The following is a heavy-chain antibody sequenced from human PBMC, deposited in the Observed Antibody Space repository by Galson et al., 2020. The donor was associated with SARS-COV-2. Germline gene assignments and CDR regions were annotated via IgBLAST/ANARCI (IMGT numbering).Heavy chain of an antibody. V-gene: IGHV4-39*01. CDR1: GGSISSSNYY. D-gene: IGHD3-9*01. J-gene: IGHJ4*02. CDR2: IYYTESN. Sequence: SATLSLTCTVSGGSISSSNYYWGWVRQPPGERLEWIGSIYYTESNYYNPSLTSRVTMSVDTSRNQFSLKLSSVTAADTAVYYCARQILTGYYSFYYFDFWGQGTLVTVSS. CDR3: ARQILTGYYSFYYFDF.